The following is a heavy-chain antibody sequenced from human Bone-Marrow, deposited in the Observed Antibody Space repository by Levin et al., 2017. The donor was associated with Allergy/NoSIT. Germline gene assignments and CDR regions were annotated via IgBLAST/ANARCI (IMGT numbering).Heavy chain of an antibody. CDR2: VTSGGGTA. CDR1: GFTFRSSA. D-gene: IGHD4-17*01. J-gene: IGHJ5*02. CDR3: AKSMDYGDFVLRS. Sequence: GSLKISCAPSGFTFRSSAMSWVRQAPGKGLEWVSAVTSGGGTAYYADSVKGRFIISRDNSKNALYLQMNSLRAEDTAVYYCAKSMDYGDFVLRSWGQGTLVTVSS. V-gene: IGHV3-23*01.